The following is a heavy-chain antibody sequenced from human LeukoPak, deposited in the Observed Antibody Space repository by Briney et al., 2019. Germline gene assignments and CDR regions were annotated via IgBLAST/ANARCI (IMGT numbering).Heavy chain of an antibody. CDR3: AKDSRYYYDSSGYYHVSYFDY. Sequence: GGSLRLSCAASGFTFSSYAMHWVRQAPGKGLEWVAVISYDGSNKYYADSVKGRFTISRDNSKNTLYLQMNSLRAEDTAVYYCAKDSRYYYDSSGYYHVSYFDYWGQGTLVTVSS. V-gene: IGHV3-30-3*01. CDR2: ISYDGSNK. CDR1: GFTFSSYA. D-gene: IGHD3-22*01. J-gene: IGHJ4*02.